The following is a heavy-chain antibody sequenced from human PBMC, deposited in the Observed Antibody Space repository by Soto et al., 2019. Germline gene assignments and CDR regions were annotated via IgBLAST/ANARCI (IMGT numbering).Heavy chain of an antibody. CDR3: AKGGEGVVTDTQIDY. CDR1: GFTFSSYG. J-gene: IGHJ4*02. CDR2: ISYDGSNK. D-gene: IGHD2-21*02. V-gene: IGHV3-30*18. Sequence: QVQLVESGGGVVQPGRSLRLSCAASGFTFSSYGMHWVRQAPGKGLEWVAVISYDGSNKYYADSVKGRFTISRDNSKNTLYLQMNSLRAEDTAVYYCAKGGEGVVTDTQIDYWGQGTLVTVAS.